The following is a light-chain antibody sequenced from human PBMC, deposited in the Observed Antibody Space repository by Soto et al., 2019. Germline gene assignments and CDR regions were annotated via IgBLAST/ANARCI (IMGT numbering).Light chain of an antibody. V-gene: IGKV3-11*01. CDR2: DTS. J-gene: IGKJ5*01. CDR1: QSVSSY. CDR3: QQRSNWLLT. Sequence: EIVMTKSPATLSVSSWDRASLSFRASQSVSSYLAWYQQKPGQAPRLLIYDTSNRATGIPARFRGSGSGTDFTLTISSLEPEDFAVYYCQQRSNWLLTFGQGTRVEIK.